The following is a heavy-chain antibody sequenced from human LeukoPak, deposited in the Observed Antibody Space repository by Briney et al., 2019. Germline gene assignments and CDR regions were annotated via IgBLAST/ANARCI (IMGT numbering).Heavy chain of an antibody. CDR3: ARLQGYCSSTSCYRFFDY. CDR1: GGSISSSSYY. V-gene: IGHV4-39*01. D-gene: IGHD2-2*02. Sequence: SETLSLTCTVSGGSISSSSYYWGWIRQPPGKGLEWIGSIYYSGSTYYNPSLKSRVTISVDTSKNQFSLKLSSVTAADTAVYYCARLQGYCSSTSCYRFFDYWGQGTLVTVSS. CDR2: IYYSGST. J-gene: IGHJ4*02.